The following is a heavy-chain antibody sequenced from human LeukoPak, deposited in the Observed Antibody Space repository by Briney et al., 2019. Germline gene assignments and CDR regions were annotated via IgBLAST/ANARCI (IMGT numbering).Heavy chain of an antibody. CDR2: IKQDGSEK. CDR1: GFTFSSYW. CDR3: ARDRPVVPSLYFDWLLPFDY. V-gene: IGHV3-7*01. D-gene: IGHD3-9*01. Sequence: GGSLRLSCAASGFTFSSYWMSWVRQAPGKGLEWVANIKQDGSEKYYVDSVEGRFTISRDNAKNSLYLQMNSLRAEDTAVYYCARDRPVVPSLYFDWLLPFDYWGQGTLVTVSS. J-gene: IGHJ4*02.